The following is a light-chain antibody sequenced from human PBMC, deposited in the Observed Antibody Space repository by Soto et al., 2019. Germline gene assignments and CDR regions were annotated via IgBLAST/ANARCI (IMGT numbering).Light chain of an antibody. CDR2: AAS. CDR3: QQSYTTPRT. Sequence: DIQMTQSPSSLSASVGDRVTITCRASQTISSYLNWYQQKPGNAPKLLIYAASIFQSGVPSRFSGSGSGTDFTLTISSLQPEDFATYYCQQSYTTPRTFGQGTKVDIK. CDR1: QTISSY. J-gene: IGKJ1*01. V-gene: IGKV1-39*01.